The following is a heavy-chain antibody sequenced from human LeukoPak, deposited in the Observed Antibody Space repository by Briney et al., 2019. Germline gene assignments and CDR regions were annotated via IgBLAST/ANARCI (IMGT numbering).Heavy chain of an antibody. V-gene: IGHV3-48*04. D-gene: IGHD6-25*01. CDR2: ISSSGSTI. Sequence: GGSLRLACTASGFTFSTYSMNWVRQAPGKGLEWVSYISSSGSTIYYADSVKGRFTISRDNAKNSLYLQMNSLRAEDTAVYYCATRIAADLWAFDIWGQGTMVTVSS. CDR1: GFTFSTYS. CDR3: ATRIAADLWAFDI. J-gene: IGHJ3*02.